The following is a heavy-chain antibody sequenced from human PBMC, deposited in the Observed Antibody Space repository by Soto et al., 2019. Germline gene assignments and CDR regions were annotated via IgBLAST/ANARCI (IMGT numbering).Heavy chain of an antibody. D-gene: IGHD6-19*01. V-gene: IGHV1-2*02. CDR3: ARDHIAVGGGWLDP. CDR2: INPNSGGT. CDR1: GYTFTGYY. Sequence: ASVKVSCKASGYTFTGYYMHWVRQAPGQGLEWMGWINPNSGGTNYAQKFQGRVTMTRDTSISTAYMELSRLRSDDTAVYYCARDHIAVGGGWLDPWGQGTLVTVYS. J-gene: IGHJ5*02.